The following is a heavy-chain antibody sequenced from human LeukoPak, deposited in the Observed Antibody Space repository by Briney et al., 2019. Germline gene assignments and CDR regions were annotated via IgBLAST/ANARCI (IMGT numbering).Heavy chain of an antibody. Sequence: GGSLRLSCTASGFTLSNAWMNWVRQAPGKGLEWVSAISGSGGSTYYADSVKGRFTISRDNSKNTLFLQVNSLRAEDTAVYYCGKDPNGDYVGAFDMWGQGTMVTVSP. V-gene: IGHV3-23*01. CDR1: GFTLSNAW. J-gene: IGHJ3*02. CDR3: GKDPNGDYVGAFDM. D-gene: IGHD4-17*01. CDR2: ISGSGGST.